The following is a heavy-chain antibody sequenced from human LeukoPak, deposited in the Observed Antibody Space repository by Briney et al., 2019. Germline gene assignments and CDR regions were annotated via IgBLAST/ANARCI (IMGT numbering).Heavy chain of an antibody. CDR1: GGSFSGYY. J-gene: IGHJ6*02. D-gene: IGHD6-13*01. CDR3: ARKIAAAGNGLYYYGMDV. Sequence: SETLSLTCAVYGGSFSGYYWSWIRQPPGKRLEWIGEINHSGSTNYNPSLKSRVTISVDTSKNQFSLKLSSVTAADTAVYYCARKIAAAGNGLYYYGMDVWGQGTTVTVSS. CDR2: INHSGST. V-gene: IGHV4-34*01.